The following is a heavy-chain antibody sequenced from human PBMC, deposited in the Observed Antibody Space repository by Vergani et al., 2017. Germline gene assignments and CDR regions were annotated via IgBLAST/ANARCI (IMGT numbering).Heavy chain of an antibody. CDR2: ISSSSSYT. Sequence: QVQLVESGGGLVKPGGSLRLSCAASGFTFSDYYMSWIRQAPGKGREWVSYISSSSSYTNYADSVKGRFTISRDNAQNSLYLQMTSLRAEDTAVYYCARPVRRSGSYFYWYFELWGRGTLVTVSS. D-gene: IGHD1-26*01. J-gene: IGHJ2*01. CDR3: ARPVRRSGSYFYWYFEL. V-gene: IGHV3-11*05. CDR1: GFTFSDYY.